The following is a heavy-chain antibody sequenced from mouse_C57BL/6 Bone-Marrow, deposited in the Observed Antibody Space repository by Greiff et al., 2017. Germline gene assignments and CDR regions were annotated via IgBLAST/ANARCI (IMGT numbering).Heavy chain of an antibody. CDR2: IYPGDGDT. V-gene: IGHV1-82*01. CDR1: GYAFSSSW. CDR3: ARSDGDAY. Sequence: VQLVESGPELVKPGASVKISCKASGYAFSSSWLKWVKQRPGKGLEWIGLIYPGDGDTNYNGKFKGKATLTADKSSSPAYMQPSSRTSEDSAVYFCARSDGDAYGGQERLVTVSA. J-gene: IGHJ3*01.